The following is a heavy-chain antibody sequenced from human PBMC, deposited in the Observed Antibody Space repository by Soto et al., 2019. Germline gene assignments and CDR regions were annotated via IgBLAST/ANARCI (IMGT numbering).Heavy chain of an antibody. CDR3: ARDSTAAAPSYYFDY. CDR2: ISSSSSYI. V-gene: IGHV3-21*01. Sequence: KPGGSLRLSCAASGFIFRSFSMNWVRQAPGKGLEWVSSISSSSSYIYYADSVKGRFTISRDNAKNSLFLQMNSLRAEDTAVYYCARDSTAAAPSYYFDYWGQGTLVTVSS. J-gene: IGHJ4*02. CDR1: GFIFRSFS. D-gene: IGHD2-2*01.